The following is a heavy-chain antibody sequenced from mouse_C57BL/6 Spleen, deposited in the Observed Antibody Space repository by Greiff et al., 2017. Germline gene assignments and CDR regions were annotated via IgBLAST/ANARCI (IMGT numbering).Heavy chain of an antibody. CDR2: IHPNSGST. D-gene: IGHD4-1*01. J-gene: IGHJ3*01. CDR1: GYTFTSYW. Sequence: QVQLQQPGAELVKPGASVKLSCKASGYTFTSYWMHWVKQRPGQGLEWIGMIHPNSGSTNYNEKFKSKATLTVEKSSSTAYMQLISLTSEDSAVYYCASGNWDVAWFAYWGQGTLVTVSA. CDR3: ASGNWDVAWFAY. V-gene: IGHV1-64*01.